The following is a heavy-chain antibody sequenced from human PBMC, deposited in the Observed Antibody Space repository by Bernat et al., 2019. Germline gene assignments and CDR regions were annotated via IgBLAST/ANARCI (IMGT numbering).Heavy chain of an antibody. CDR1: GGSISSSSYN. V-gene: IGHV4-39*01. CDR2: IYYSGAT. Sequence: QVQLQESGPGLVKPSGTLSLTCAVSGGSISSSSYNWGWIRQPPGKGLEFIGSIYYSGATYYNPSLKSRVTISVDTSKNQFSLRLSSVTAADTAVYYCARHSHYYYQMDVWGKGTTVTVSS. J-gene: IGHJ6*03. CDR3: ARHSHYYYQMDV.